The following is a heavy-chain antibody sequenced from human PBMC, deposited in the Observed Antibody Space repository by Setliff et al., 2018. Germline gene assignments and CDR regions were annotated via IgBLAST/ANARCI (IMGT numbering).Heavy chain of an antibody. CDR1: GESFSNNY. CDR2: FSYSGNP. D-gene: IGHD5-12*01. J-gene: IGHJ4*02. V-gene: IGHV4-59*08. Sequence: SETLSLTCSVYGESFSNNYWSWNRQSPGKGLGWIGSFSYSGNPHYHPSLRSRVTISGDTSKKQFSLKMNSVTAADTAMYYCAGTPARGTTWLSPFDYWGRGTLVTVSS. CDR3: AGTPARGTTWLSPFDY.